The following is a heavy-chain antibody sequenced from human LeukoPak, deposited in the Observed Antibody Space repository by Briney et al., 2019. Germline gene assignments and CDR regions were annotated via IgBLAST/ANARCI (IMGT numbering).Heavy chain of an antibody. J-gene: IGHJ4*02. Sequence: ASVKVSCKASGYTFTSYGIIWVRQAPGQGLEWMGWISAYNGNTNYAQKLQGRVTMTTDTSTSTAYMELRSLRSDDTAVYYCARISSSGWWGDYWGQGTLVTVSS. CDR1: GYTFTSYG. D-gene: IGHD6-19*01. CDR2: ISAYNGNT. CDR3: ARISSSGWWGDY. V-gene: IGHV1-18*01.